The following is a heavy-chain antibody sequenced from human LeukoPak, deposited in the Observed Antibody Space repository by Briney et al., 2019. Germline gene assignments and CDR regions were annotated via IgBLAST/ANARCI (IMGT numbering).Heavy chain of an antibody. CDR1: GYTFTGYY. J-gene: IGHJ4*02. CDR3: ARNSPPYYYDSSGYYYSYYFDY. D-gene: IGHD3-22*01. V-gene: IGHV1-2*02. CDR2: INPNSGGT. Sequence: ASVTVSCKASGYTFTGYYMHWVRQAPGQGLEWMGWINPNSGGTSYAQKFQGRVTMTRDTSISTAYMELSRLRSDDTAVYYCARNSPPYYYDSSGYYYSYYFDYWGQGTLVTVSS.